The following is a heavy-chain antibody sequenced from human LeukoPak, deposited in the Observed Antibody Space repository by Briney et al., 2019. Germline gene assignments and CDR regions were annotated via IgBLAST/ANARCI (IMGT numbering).Heavy chain of an antibody. CDR3: ARHAPRGGQFYFDY. CDR2: IYYSGST. D-gene: IGHD3-16*01. J-gene: IGHJ4*02. CDR1: GGSISSYY. V-gene: IGHV4-59*08. Sequence: SETLSLTCTVSGGSISSYYWSWIRQPPGKGLEWIGYIYYSGSTNHNPSLKSRVTISVDTSKNQFSLKLSSVTAADTAVYYCARHAPRGGQFYFDYWGQGTLVTVSS.